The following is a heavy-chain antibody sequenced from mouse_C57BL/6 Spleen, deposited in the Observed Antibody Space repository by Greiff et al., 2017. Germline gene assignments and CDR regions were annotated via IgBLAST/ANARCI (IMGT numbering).Heavy chain of an antibody. CDR3: ARGSITTPVDY. D-gene: IGHD1-1*01. Sequence: QVQLQQSGPELVKPGASVKISCKASGYAFSSSWMNWVKQRPGKGLEWIGRIYPGDGDTNYNGKFKGKATLTADKSSSTAYMQLSRLTSEDSAVYCCARGSITTPVDYWGQGTTLTVSS. J-gene: IGHJ2*01. V-gene: IGHV1-82*01. CDR1: GYAFSSSW. CDR2: IYPGDGDT.